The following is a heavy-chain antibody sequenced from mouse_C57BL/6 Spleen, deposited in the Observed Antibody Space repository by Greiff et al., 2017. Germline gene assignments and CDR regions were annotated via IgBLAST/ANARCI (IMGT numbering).Heavy chain of an antibody. V-gene: IGHV5-4*01. J-gene: IGHJ2*01. Sequence: EVKLVESGGGLVKPGGSLKLSCAASGFTFSSYAMSWVRQTPEKRLEWVATISDGGSYTYYPDNVKGRFTISRDNAKNNLYLQMSHLKSEDTAMYYCARDPGSIAFVYWGQGTTLTVSS. D-gene: IGHD1-1*01. CDR1: GFTFSSYA. CDR3: ARDPGSIAFVY. CDR2: ISDGGSYT.